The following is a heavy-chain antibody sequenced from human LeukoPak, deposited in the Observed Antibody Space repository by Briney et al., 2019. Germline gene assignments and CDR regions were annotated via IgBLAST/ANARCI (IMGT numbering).Heavy chain of an antibody. CDR1: GLPFSNYW. Sequence: PGGSLRLSCAATGLPFSNYWMSWVRQAPGKGLVSVANIKQDGSEKYYVDSVKGRFTISRDNAKNSLYLQMNSLRDDDTAVYYFVTPLRSPRAWDSFAIWVQRTMVTVSS. CDR3: VTPLRSPRAWDSFAI. CDR2: IKQDGSEK. D-gene: IGHD2-21*01. J-gene: IGHJ3*02. V-gene: IGHV3-7*01.